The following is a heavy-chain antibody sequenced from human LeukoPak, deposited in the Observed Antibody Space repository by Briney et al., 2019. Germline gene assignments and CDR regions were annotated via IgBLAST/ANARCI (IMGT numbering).Heavy chain of an antibody. CDR1: GFTFSSYS. D-gene: IGHD6-19*01. Sequence: GGSLRLSCAASGFTFSSYSMNWVRQAPGKGLEWVSSISSSSSYIYYADSVKGRFTISRDNAKNSLYLQMNSLRAEDTAVYYCARSSEVWVAVAVRFNYYFDYWGQGTLVTVSS. CDR2: ISSSSSYI. CDR3: ARSSEVWVAVAVRFNYYFDY. V-gene: IGHV3-21*01. J-gene: IGHJ4*02.